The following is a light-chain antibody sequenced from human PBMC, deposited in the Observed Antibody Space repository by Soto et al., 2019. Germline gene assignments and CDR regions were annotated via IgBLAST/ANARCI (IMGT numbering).Light chain of an antibody. J-gene: IGLJ1*01. CDR1: SSDVGGYKY. Sequence: QSVLTQPASVSGSPGQSITISCTGTSSDVGGYKYVSWYQQHPGKAPKLMIYEVSNQPSGVSNRFSGSKSGNTASLTISGLQAEDEADYYCSSYTSSSTPYVFGTGTKVT. CDR2: EVS. V-gene: IGLV2-14*01. CDR3: SSYTSSSTPYV.